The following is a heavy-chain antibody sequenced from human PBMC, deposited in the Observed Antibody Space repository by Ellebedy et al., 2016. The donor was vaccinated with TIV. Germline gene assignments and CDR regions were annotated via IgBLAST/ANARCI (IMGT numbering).Heavy chain of an antibody. CDR2: IKNKANSYIT. Sequence: PGGSLRLSCAASGFTFSDHYMGWVRQAPGKGLEWVARIKNKANSYITEYAASVTGRFTISREDTKNSLYLQMNSLKTEDTAMYYCTRVKLGAPTRCFDYWGQGALVTVSS. J-gene: IGHJ4*02. D-gene: IGHD1-26*01. V-gene: IGHV3-72*01. CDR1: GFTFSDHY. CDR3: TRVKLGAPTRCFDY.